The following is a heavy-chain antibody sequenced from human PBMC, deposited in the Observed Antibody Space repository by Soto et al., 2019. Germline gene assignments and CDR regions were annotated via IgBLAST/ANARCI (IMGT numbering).Heavy chain of an antibody. CDR3: ARAGISQAAAGSLDCCPIDS. CDR1: GFTVSSNY. Sequence: EVQLVESGGGLVQPGGSLRLSCEASGFTVSSNYMSWVRQAPGKGLERVSIIYRGGTTYYADSVKGRFTISRDNSKNTLYLQMNSLRAEATAVYYCARAGISQAAAGSLDCCPIDSWGQGTLVTVSS. V-gene: IGHV3-66*01. J-gene: IGHJ4*02. D-gene: IGHD6-13*01. CDR2: IYRGGTT.